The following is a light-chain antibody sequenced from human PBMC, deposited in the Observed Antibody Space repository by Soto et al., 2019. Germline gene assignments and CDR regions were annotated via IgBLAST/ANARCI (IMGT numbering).Light chain of an antibody. J-gene: IGKJ4*01. CDR2: DAS. CDR1: QDISNY. CDR3: QPYDRGLT. Sequence: DIQMTQSPSSLSASVGDRVTITCQASQDISNYLNWYQQKPGKAPKLLIYDASNLETGVPSRFSGSGSGTDFTFTISSLQPEDIATYYCQPYDRGLTFGGGTKVEIK. V-gene: IGKV1-33*01.